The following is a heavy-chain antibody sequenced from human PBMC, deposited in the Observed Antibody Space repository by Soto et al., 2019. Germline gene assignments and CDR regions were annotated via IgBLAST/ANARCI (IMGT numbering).Heavy chain of an antibody. CDR1: VGGISRNT. Sequence: SSVKVGWKGYVGGISRNTKRWCRKNTGQGLEWMGGIMPIFGSANYAQKFQGRVTITADENTRTVYMELSRLRSEDTAVYYCARQFDSATTGYYYAYWGQGLLVT. J-gene: IGHJ4*02. V-gene: IGHV1-69*13. CDR2: IMPIFGSA. CDR3: ARQFDSATTGYYYAY. D-gene: IGHD3-22*01.